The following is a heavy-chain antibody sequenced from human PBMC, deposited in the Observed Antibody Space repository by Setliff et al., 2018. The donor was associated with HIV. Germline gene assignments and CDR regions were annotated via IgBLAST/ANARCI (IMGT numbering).Heavy chain of an antibody. Sequence: PSETLSLTCTVSGGSIRVDNYFWGWIRQPPGKGLEWIGIMNSKGESFYNASFTNGVLISIDTSKTRFSLTMTSVTAADTAVYYCARHRQISDWFDPWGQGILVTVSS. D-gene: IGHD3-10*01. V-gene: IGHV4-39*01. CDR3: ARHRQISDWFDP. J-gene: IGHJ5*02. CDR1: GGSIRVDNYF. CDR2: MNSKGES.